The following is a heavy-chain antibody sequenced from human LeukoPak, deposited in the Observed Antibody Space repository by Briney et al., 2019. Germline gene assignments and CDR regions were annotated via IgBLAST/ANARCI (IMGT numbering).Heavy chain of an antibody. V-gene: IGHV3-23*01. CDR2: ISGNGGRT. CDR1: GFTFNNYA. CDR3: AKEQTSSGYFDD. D-gene: IGHD3-10*01. J-gene: IGHJ4*02. Sequence: EGSLRLSCAASGFTFNNYAMSWGRQAPGKGLEWVAAISGNGGRTYYRDSVKGRFTISRDNPKNTLYLLMNSLSAEDSALYYCAKEQTSSGYFDDWGQATLLTVSS.